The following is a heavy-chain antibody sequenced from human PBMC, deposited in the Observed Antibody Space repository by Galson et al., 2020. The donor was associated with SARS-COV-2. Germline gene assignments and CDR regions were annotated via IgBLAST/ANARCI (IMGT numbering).Heavy chain of an antibody. J-gene: IGHJ5*02. V-gene: IGHV4-31*03. CDR2: IYYSGST. Sequence: SETLSLTCTVSGGSISSGGYYWSWIRQHPGKGLEWIGYIYYSGSTYYNPSLKSRVTISVDTSKNQFSLKLSSVTAADTAVYYCARDAPRQGYNWFDPGGQGTLVTVSS. CDR1: GGSISSGGYY. CDR3: ARDAPRQGYNWFDP.